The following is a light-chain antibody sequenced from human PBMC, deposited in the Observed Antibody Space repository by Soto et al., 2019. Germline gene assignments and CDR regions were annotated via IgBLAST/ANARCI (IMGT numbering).Light chain of an antibody. CDR1: QGIRSY. V-gene: IGKV1-9*01. Sequence: DIQLTQSPFFLSASVGDRVTITCRASQGIRSYLAWYQQRPGKAPELLIYGASTLRTGVASRFSGSGSGTELTLTISSLQPEDFATYFCQQLNSFPPLFTFGPGTKVDIK. CDR3: QQLNSFPPLFT. J-gene: IGKJ3*01. CDR2: GAS.